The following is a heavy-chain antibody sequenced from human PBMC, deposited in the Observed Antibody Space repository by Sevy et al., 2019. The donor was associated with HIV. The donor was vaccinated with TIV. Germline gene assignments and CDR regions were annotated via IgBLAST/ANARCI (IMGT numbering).Heavy chain of an antibody. CDR1: GYTLTELS. V-gene: IGHV1-24*01. Sequence: ASVKVSCKVSGYTLTELSMHWVRQAPGKGLEWMGGFDPEDGETIYAQKFQGRVTMTEDTSTDTAYMELSSLRSEDTAVYYCATAGRGYSYGYFASRYYYYGMDVWGQGTTVTVSS. D-gene: IGHD5-18*01. CDR3: ATAGRGYSYGYFASRYYYYGMDV. J-gene: IGHJ6*02. CDR2: FDPEDGET.